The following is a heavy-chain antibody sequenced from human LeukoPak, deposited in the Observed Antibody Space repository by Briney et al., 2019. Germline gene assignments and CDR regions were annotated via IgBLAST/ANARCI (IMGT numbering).Heavy chain of an antibody. V-gene: IGHV1-18*01. J-gene: IGHJ3*02. Sequence: ASVKVSCKASGYTFTSYGISWVRQAPGQGLEWMGWISAYNGNTNYAQKLQGRVTMTTDTSTSTAYMELRSLRSDDTAVYYCASALLWFGELSPGAFDIWGQGTMVTVFS. CDR1: GYTFTSYG. D-gene: IGHD3-10*01. CDR3: ASALLWFGELSPGAFDI. CDR2: ISAYNGNT.